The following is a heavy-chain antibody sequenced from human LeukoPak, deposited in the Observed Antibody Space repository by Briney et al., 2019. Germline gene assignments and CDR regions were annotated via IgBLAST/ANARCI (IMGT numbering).Heavy chain of an antibody. V-gene: IGHV4-61*01. D-gene: IGHD3-22*01. CDR1: GGSISSSSYY. CDR2: IYYSGST. Sequence: SETLSLTCTVSGGSISSSSYYWSWIRQPPEKGLEWIGFIYYSGSTNYNPSLKSRVTISVDTSKNQFSLKLTSVTAADTAVYYCARGTYYYDSSGYRRHGNFDYWGQGTLVTVSS. CDR3: ARGTYYYDSSGYRRHGNFDY. J-gene: IGHJ4*02.